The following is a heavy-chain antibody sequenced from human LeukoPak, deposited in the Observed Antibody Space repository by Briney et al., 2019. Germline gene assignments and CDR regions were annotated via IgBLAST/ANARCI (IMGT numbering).Heavy chain of an antibody. CDR1: GFTFSSYG. CDR2: ISYDGSNK. J-gene: IGHJ4*02. Sequence: GGSLRLSCAASGFTFSSYGMHWVRQAPGKGLEWVAVISYDGSNKYYADSVKGRFTISRDNSKNTLYLQMNSLRAEDTAVYYCAKDGGLEQLVLCFDYWGQGTLVTVSS. D-gene: IGHD6-13*01. CDR3: AKDGGLEQLVLCFDY. V-gene: IGHV3-30*18.